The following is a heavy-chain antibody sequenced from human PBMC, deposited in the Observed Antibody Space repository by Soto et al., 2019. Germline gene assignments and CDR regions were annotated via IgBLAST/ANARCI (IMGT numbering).Heavy chain of an antibody. CDR3: ARAPSGSYPEFDY. Sequence: QVQLVESGGGVVQPGRSLRLSFAASGFIFSSYTMHWVRQAPGKGLEWVGVITYDGSNQYYADSVKGRFTISRDNSRNMLFLQMNSLRPDDTAVYYCARAPSGSYPEFDYWGQGTLVTVSS. CDR1: GFIFSSYT. D-gene: IGHD1-26*01. V-gene: IGHV3-30-3*01. J-gene: IGHJ4*02. CDR2: ITYDGSNQ.